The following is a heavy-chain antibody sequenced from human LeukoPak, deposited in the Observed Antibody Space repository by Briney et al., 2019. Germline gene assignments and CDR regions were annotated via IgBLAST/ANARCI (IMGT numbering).Heavy chain of an antibody. D-gene: IGHD1-26*01. V-gene: IGHV3-74*01. CDR1: GFSLGTDW. CDR2: INSDGSTT. CDR3: GGGGYLLDY. J-gene: IGHJ4*02. Sequence: GGSLRLSCAASGFSLGTDWMNWVRQAPGKGLVWVSRINSDGSTTPYADSVKGRFTISGDNAKNTLYLQMNSLRAEDTAVYYCGGGGYLLDYWGQGTLVTVSS.